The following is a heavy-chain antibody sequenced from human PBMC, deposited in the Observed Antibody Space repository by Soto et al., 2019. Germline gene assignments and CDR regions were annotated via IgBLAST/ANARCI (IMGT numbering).Heavy chain of an antibody. V-gene: IGHV3-49*03. Sequence: GGSLRLSCTASGFTFGDYAMSWFRQAPGKGLEWVGVVRSKAYGGTSDYAASVKGRFTISRDDSKSIAYLQMNTLRTEDTAVYYCSRYTYTSRYSYYGMDVWGHGTTGHRLL. CDR1: GFTFGDYA. J-gene: IGHJ6*02. CDR2: VRSKAYGGTS. D-gene: IGHD6-19*01. CDR3: SRYTYTSRYSYYGMDV.